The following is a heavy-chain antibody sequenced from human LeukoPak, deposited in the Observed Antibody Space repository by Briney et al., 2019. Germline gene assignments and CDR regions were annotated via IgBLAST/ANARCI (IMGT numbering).Heavy chain of an antibody. J-gene: IGHJ4*02. Sequence: SVKLSGKASGGTFSSYAISWVRQAPGQGLEWMGGIIPVFGTAKYAQKFKGRVTITADQYTSTAYMELSSLRSEDTAVYCCERAPAAGTDHFGYWGQGTLVTVSS. D-gene: IGHD6-13*01. CDR2: IIPVFGTA. CDR1: GGTFSSYA. CDR3: ERAPAAGTDHFGY. V-gene: IGHV1-69*13.